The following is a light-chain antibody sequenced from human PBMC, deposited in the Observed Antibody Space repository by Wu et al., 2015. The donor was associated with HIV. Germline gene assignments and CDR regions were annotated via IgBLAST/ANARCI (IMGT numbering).Light chain of an antibody. CDR3: QQYSGPPLT. V-gene: IGKV1-NL1*01. CDR1: QAISNS. Sequence: DIQMTQSPSSLSASVGDRVTISCRASQAISNSLAWYQQKGGKAPKLLLYAASRLESGVPSRFSGSGSGTVYTLTISSLQPEDYATYYCQQYSGPPLTFGGGTKVEIK. J-gene: IGKJ4*01. CDR2: AAS.